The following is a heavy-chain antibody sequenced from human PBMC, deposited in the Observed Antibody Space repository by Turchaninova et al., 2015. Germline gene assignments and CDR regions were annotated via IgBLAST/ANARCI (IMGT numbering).Heavy chain of an antibody. Sequence: QVQLQESGPGLVKHSATLSLPCVVSSYSISSGYYWGWIRQPPGRGLEWIGSIYHSGSTYYNPSLKSRVNISVDTSKNQFSLNLSSMTAADTAVYYCARLSYSGSYFQAFDIWGQGTMVTVSS. CDR1: SYSISSGYY. D-gene: IGHD1-26*01. J-gene: IGHJ3*02. CDR2: IYHSGST. CDR3: ARLSYSGSYFQAFDI. V-gene: IGHV4-38-2*01.